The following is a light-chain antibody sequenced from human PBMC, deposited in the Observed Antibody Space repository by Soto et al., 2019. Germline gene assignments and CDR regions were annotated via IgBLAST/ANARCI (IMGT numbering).Light chain of an antibody. CDR2: GVS. V-gene: IGKV3-11*01. Sequence: ETVLTQSPATLSLSPGESATLSCRASQTVSRFFAWYQHKPGQSPRLLIYGVSNRATGVPARFSASGSGTDFTLSISSLEPEDSAVYYCQQRFTWPLTFGGGTKVEIK. J-gene: IGKJ4*01. CDR1: QTVSRF. CDR3: QQRFTWPLT.